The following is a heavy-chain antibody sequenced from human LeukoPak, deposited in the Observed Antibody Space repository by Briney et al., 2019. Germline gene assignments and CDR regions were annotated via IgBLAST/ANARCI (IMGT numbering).Heavy chain of an antibody. CDR2: INHSGST. D-gene: IGHD3-10*01. CDR3: ARVNYGSGSPDY. Sequence: PSETLSLTCAVYGGSFSGYYWSWIRQPPGKGLEWIGEINHSGSTNYNPSLKSRVTISVDTSKNQFSLKLSSVTAADTAIYYCARVNYGSGSPDYWGQGTLVTVSS. J-gene: IGHJ4*02. V-gene: IGHV4-34*01. CDR1: GGSFSGYY.